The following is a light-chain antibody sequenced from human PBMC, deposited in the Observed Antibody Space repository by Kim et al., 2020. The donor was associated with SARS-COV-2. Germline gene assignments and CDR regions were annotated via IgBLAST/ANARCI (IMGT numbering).Light chain of an antibody. J-gene: IGLJ1*01. CDR1: SLRSYY. CDR3: NSWDSSGNHREV. V-gene: IGLV3-19*02. CDR2: GKN. Sequence: SSELTQDPAVSVALGQTVRITCQGDSLRSYYASWYQQKPGQAPVRVIYGKNNRPSGIPDRFSGSSSGNTASLTITGAQAEDEADYYCNSWDSSGNHREVFGTGTKVTVL.